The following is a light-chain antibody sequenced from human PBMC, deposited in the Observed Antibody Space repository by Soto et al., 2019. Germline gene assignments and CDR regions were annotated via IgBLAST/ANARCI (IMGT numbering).Light chain of an antibody. CDR3: QQYYSSPWT. CDR1: QSVSSY. V-gene: IGKV3-20*01. Sequence: EIVLTQSPATLSLSPGESATLSCRASQSVSSYLAWYQQKPGQAPRLLIYDASNRATGTPDRFSGSGSGTDFTLIISRLEPEDFAVYYCQQYYSSPWTFGLGTKVDIK. CDR2: DAS. J-gene: IGKJ1*01.